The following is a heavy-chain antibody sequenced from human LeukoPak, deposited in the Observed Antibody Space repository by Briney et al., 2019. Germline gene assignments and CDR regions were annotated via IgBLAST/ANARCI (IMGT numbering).Heavy chain of an antibody. CDR3: ARGKDHDFWNPFDH. CDR2: IDGSGGRP. Sequence: GGSLRLSCAASGFTLSKYAMNWVRQAPGKGLEWVSGIDGSGGRPPSADSVKGRFTISRDISKSTLYLQMDSLRAEDTAAYYCARGKDHDFWNPFDHWGQGTLVTVSS. J-gene: IGHJ4*02. V-gene: IGHV3-23*01. D-gene: IGHD3-3*01. CDR1: GFTLSKYA.